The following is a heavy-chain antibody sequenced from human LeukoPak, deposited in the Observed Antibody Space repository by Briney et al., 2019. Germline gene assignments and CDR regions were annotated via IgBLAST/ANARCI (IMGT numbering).Heavy chain of an antibody. Sequence: PGGSLRLSCPASGFTFSSYSMNWVRQAPGKGLEWVSSISSSSSYIYYADSVKGRFTISRDNAKNSLYLQMNSLRAEDTAVYYCARGRIVGAPFDYWGQGTLVTVSS. CDR1: GFTFSSYS. CDR2: ISSSSSYI. CDR3: ARGRIVGAPFDY. V-gene: IGHV3-21*01. D-gene: IGHD1-26*01. J-gene: IGHJ4*02.